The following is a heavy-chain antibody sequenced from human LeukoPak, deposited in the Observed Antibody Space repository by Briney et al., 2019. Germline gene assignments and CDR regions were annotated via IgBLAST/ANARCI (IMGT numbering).Heavy chain of an antibody. J-gene: IGHJ6*02. D-gene: IGHD2-8*01. CDR1: GFTFSSYS. CDR2: ISSSSSYI. Sequence: GGSLRLSCAASGFTFSSYSMNWVRQAPGKGLEWVSSISSSSSYIYYADSVKGRFTISRDNAKNSLYLQMNSLRAEDTAVYYCARSWIVYYWYYGMDVWGQGTTVTVSS. V-gene: IGHV3-21*01. CDR3: ARSWIVYYWYYGMDV.